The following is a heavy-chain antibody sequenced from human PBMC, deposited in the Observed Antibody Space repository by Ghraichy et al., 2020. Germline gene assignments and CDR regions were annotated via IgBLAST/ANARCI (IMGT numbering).Heavy chain of an antibody. J-gene: IGHJ4*02. CDR2: IYSGGST. Sequence: GESMNISCAASAFTVSSNYMSWVRQAPGKGLEWVSVIYSGGSTYYADSVKGRFTISRDNSKNTLYLQMNSLRAEDTAVYYCAREPGIAAAFDYWGQGTLVTVSS. CDR3: AREPGIAAAFDY. D-gene: IGHD6-13*01. V-gene: IGHV3-53*01. CDR1: AFTVSSNY.